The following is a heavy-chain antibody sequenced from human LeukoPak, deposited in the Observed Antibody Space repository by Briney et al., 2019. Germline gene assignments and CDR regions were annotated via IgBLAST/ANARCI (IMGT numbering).Heavy chain of an antibody. D-gene: IGHD3-10*01. Sequence: VASVTVSFKASGYTFSDYDINWVRQAAGQGLEWMGWMNPITGSTGYVQKFRGRIIMTRDTSITTAFMELTSLTSDDTAIYYCARVKRFPTVWFDPWGQGTLVSVSS. CDR2: MNPITGST. V-gene: IGHV1-8*01. CDR1: GYTFSDYD. CDR3: ARVKRFPTVWFDP. J-gene: IGHJ5*02.